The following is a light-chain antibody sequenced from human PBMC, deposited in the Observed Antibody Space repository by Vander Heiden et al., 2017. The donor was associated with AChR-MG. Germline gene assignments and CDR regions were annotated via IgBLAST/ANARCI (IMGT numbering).Light chain of an antibody. CDR3: QQTYTSPNT. V-gene: IGKV1-39*01. J-gene: IGKJ2*01. CDR2: AAS. CDR1: QIISNY. Sequence: DIQMTQSPSSLSASVGDRVTITCRASQIISNYLNWYHQKPGKAPRLLIFAASSLQSGVPSRFNGSGSGTDFTLTISSLQPEDFATYYCQQTYTSPNTFGQGTKLDIK.